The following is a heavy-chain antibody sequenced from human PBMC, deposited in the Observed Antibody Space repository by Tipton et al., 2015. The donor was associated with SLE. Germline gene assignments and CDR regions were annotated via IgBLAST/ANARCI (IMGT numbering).Heavy chain of an antibody. V-gene: IGHV4-39*07. CDR3: LRSPNYYYGMDV. CDR1: GGSISSSSYY. J-gene: IGHJ6*02. CDR2: IYYSGST. Sequence: TLSLTCTVSGGSISSSSYYWAWIRQPPGRGLEWIGSIYYSGSTYYNPSLKSRVTISGDTSKNQFSLKLSSVAAADTAVYYCLRSPNYYYGMDVWGQGTTVTVSS.